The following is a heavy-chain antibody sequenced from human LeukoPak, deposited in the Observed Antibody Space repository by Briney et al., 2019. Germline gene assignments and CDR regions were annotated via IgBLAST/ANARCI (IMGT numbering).Heavy chain of an antibody. CDR1: GFTFSSYW. Sequence: GGSLRLSCAASGFTFSSYWMSWVRQAPGKGLEWVAVISYDGSNKYYADSVKGRFTISRDNSKNTLYLQMNSLRAEDTAVYYCAKDKYDSSSWYDYWGQGTLVTVSS. CDR3: AKDKYDSSSWYDY. J-gene: IGHJ4*02. D-gene: IGHD6-13*01. V-gene: IGHV3-30*18. CDR2: ISYDGSNK.